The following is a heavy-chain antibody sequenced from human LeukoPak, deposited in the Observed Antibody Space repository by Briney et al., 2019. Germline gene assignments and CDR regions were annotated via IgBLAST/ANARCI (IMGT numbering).Heavy chain of an antibody. CDR3: SRSLDY. CDR2: INQDGTNR. CDR1: GFPFSGYW. J-gene: IGHJ4*02. V-gene: IGHV3-7*01. Sequence: VGSLRLSCVASGFPFSGYWMDWVRQAPGKGMEWVANINQDGTNRYYAASVKGRFSISRDNAKNSLYLQMNSLRAEDTAVYYCSRSLDYLGQGALVTVSS.